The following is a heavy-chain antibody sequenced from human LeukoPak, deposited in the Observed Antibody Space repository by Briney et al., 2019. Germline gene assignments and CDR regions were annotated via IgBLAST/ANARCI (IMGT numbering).Heavy chain of an antibody. CDR3: ARHGVTLDY. CDR1: GFTFSNYW. D-gene: IGHD3-3*01. CDR2: INSDGRTT. J-gene: IGHJ4*02. V-gene: IGHV3-74*01. Sequence: GGSLRLSCAASGFTFSNYWMHWVRQAPGKGLVWVSNINSDGRTTNYADSVKGRFTISRENAKNTLYLQTNSLRAEDTAVYYCARHGVTLDYWGQGTLVTVSS.